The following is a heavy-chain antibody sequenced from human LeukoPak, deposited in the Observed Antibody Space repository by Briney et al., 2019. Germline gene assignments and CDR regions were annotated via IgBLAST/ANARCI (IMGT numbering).Heavy chain of an antibody. Sequence: ASVKVSCKASGYTFTSYGISWVRQAPGQGLEWMGWISAYNGNTNYAQKLQGRLTMTTDNSTTTAYMDLRSLTSDDTAVYYCVRVGATYGDPLEFDYWGQGTLVTVSS. CDR1: GYTFTSYG. D-gene: IGHD4-17*01. CDR2: ISAYNGNT. J-gene: IGHJ4*02. CDR3: VRVGATYGDPLEFDY. V-gene: IGHV1-18*01.